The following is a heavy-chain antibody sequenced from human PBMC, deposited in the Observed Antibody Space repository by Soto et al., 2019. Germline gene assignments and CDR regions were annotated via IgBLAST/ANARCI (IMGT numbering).Heavy chain of an antibody. CDR1: GGSISSSSYY. CDR3: ARLSIAARRSYAFDI. J-gene: IGHJ3*02. D-gene: IGHD6-6*01. Sequence: SETLSLTCTVSGGSISSSSYYWSWIRQPPGKGLEWIGYIYYSGSTNYNPSLKSRVTISVDTSKNQFSLKLSSVTAADTAVYYCARLSIAARRSYAFDIWGQGTMVTVSS. CDR2: IYYSGST. V-gene: IGHV4-61*05.